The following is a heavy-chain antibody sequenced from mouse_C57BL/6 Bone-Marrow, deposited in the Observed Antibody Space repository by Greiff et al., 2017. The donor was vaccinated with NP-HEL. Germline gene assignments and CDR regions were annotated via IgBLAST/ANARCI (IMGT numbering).Heavy chain of an antibody. Sequence: VKLVESGPELVKPGASVKLSCKASGYTFTSYDINWVKQRPGQGLEWIGWIYPRDGSTKYNEKFKGKATLTVDTSSSTAYMELHSLTSEDSAVYFCARRVRLGSYYFDYWGQGTTLTVSS. CDR1: GYTFTSYD. V-gene: IGHV1-85*01. D-gene: IGHD4-1*01. J-gene: IGHJ2*01. CDR3: ARRVRLGSYYFDY. CDR2: IYPRDGST.